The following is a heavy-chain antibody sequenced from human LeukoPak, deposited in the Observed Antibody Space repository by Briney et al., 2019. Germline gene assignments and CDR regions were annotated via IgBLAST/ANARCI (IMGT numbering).Heavy chain of an antibody. CDR3: ARAEITMIVVGAFDI. J-gene: IGHJ3*02. D-gene: IGHD3-22*01. CDR1: GGSISSYY. Sequence: PSQTPSLTCTVSGGSISSYYWSWIRQPPGKGLEWIGYIYYSGSTNYNPSLKSRVTISVDTSKNQFSLKLSSVTAADTAVYYCARAEITMIVVGAFDIWGQGTMVTVSS. V-gene: IGHV4-59*01. CDR2: IYYSGST.